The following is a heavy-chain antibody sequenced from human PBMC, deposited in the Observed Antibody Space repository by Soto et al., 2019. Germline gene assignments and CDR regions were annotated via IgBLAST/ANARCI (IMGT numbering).Heavy chain of an antibody. Sequence: EVQLVESGGGLVQSGGSLRLSCTASGFSVSDHVLDWVRQTPGKGLEWLGKITSRATGDSTLYAADVKGSFPVSKDEYRSALYPAMNSLTTECTAVYCRASSITQMLTDWGQGSLVAVAS. CDR2: ITSRATGDST. CDR3: ASSITQMLTD. V-gene: IGHV3-72*01. J-gene: IGHJ4*02. D-gene: IGHD1-20*01. CDR1: GFSVSDHV.